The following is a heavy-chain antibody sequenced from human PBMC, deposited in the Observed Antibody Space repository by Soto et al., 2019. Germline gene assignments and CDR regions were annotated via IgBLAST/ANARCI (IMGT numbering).Heavy chain of an antibody. D-gene: IGHD1-26*01. J-gene: IGHJ6*02. CDR3: AHSLLSGSYPPYHYYGMDV. CDR1: GFSLSTSGVG. Sequence: QITLKESGPTLVKPTQTLTLTCTFSGFSLSTSGVGVGWIRQPPGKALEWVALIYWDDDKRYSPSLKSRLTITRDTSKNQVVRTMTNMDPVDTATYYCAHSLLSGSYPPYHYYGMDVWGQGITVTVSS. CDR2: IYWDDDK. V-gene: IGHV2-5*02.